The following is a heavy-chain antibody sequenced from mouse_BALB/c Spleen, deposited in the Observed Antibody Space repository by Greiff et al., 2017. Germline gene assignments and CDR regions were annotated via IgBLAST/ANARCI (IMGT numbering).Heavy chain of an antibody. Sequence: EVQLVESGGGLVQPGGSLRLSCATSGFTFTDYYMSWVRQPPGKALEWLGFIRNKANGYTTEYSASVKGRFTISRDNSQSILYLQMNTLRAEDSATYYCARADSSGHDYWGQGTTLTVSS. D-gene: IGHD3-2*01. J-gene: IGHJ2*01. V-gene: IGHV7-3*02. CDR1: GFTFTDYY. CDR2: IRNKANGYTT. CDR3: ARADSSGHDY.